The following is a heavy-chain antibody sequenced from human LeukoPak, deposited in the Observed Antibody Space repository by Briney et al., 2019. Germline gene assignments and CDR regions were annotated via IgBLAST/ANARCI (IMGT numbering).Heavy chain of an antibody. CDR3: ARGYGDYAYYFDY. D-gene: IGHD4-17*01. CDR1: GFIFSSYE. J-gene: IGHJ4*02. Sequence: GGSLRLSCAASGFIFSSYEMNRVRQATGKGLEWVSYISSSCSTIYYADSVKGRFTISRDNAKNSLYLQMNSLRAEDTAVYYCARGYGDYAYYFDYWGQGTLVTVSS. V-gene: IGHV3-48*03. CDR2: ISSSCSTI.